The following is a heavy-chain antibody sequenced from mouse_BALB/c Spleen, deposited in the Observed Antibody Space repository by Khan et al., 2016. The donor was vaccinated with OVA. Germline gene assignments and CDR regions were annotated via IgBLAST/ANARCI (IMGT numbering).Heavy chain of an antibody. V-gene: IGHV2-2*02. CDR1: GFSLTNFG. CDR3: ARREDLMTWFAY. Sequence: VQLKESGPGLVQPSQSLSITCTVSGFSLTNFGVHWVRQSPGKGLEWLGVIWSGGSTDYNAAFKSRLSISKDNSKSQVFFKMNSLQANDTATYYCARREDLMTWFAYWGQGTLVTVSA. J-gene: IGHJ3*01. CDR2: IWSGGST.